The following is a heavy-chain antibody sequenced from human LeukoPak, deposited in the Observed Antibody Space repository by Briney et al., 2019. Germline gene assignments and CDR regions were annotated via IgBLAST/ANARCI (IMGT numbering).Heavy chain of an antibody. CDR2: IIPILGIA. CDR1: GGTFSSYA. V-gene: IGHV1-69*04. CDR3: ARDQKVGATPYFGMDV. Sequence: SVKVSCKASGGTFSSYAISWVRQAPGQGLEWMGRIIPILGIANYAQKFQGRVTITADKSTSTAYMELSSLRSEDTAMYYCARDQKVGATPYFGMDVWGQGTTVTVSS. J-gene: IGHJ6*02. D-gene: IGHD1-26*01.